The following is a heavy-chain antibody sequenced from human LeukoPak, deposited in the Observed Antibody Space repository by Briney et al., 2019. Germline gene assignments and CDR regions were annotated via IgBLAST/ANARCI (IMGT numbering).Heavy chain of an antibody. V-gene: IGHV3-23*01. D-gene: IGHD6-13*01. J-gene: IGHJ4*02. CDR1: GFTFSTYA. Sequence: GGSLRLSCAASGFTFSTYAMSWVRQAPGKGREWVSTISGNGGSTYYADSVTGRFTISRDKSTNTLYLQMNSLRAEATAVYYCAKPPPDSSSWLFDYWGQGTLVTVSS. CDR2: ISGNGGST. CDR3: AKPPPDSSSWLFDY.